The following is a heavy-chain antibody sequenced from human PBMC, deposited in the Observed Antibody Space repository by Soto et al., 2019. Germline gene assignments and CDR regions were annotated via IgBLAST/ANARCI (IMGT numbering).Heavy chain of an antibody. CDR3: ARATYQTGVDY. Sequence: QVQLVQSGAEVKKPGSSVKVSCKASGGTFSSYTISWVRQAPGQGLEWMGRIIPILGIANYAQKFQGRVKXTXXKSTSTAYMELSSLRSEDTAVYYCARATYQTGVDYWGQGTLVTVSS. D-gene: IGHD1-1*01. J-gene: IGHJ4*02. CDR2: IIPILGIA. CDR1: GGTFSSYT. V-gene: IGHV1-69*02.